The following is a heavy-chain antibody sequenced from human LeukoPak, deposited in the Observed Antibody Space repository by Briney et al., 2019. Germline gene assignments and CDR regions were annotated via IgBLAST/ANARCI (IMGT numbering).Heavy chain of an antibody. CDR3: ARVRLGSWHIVVVPAALDFDY. CDR2: ISAYNGNT. J-gene: IGHJ4*02. D-gene: IGHD2-2*01. CDR1: GYTFTSYG. Sequence: ASVKVSCKASGYTFTSYGISWVRQAPGQGLEWMGWISAYNGNTNYAQKLQGRDTMTTDTSTSTAYMELRSLRSDDTAVYYCARVRLGSWHIVVVPAALDFDYWGQGTLVTVSS. V-gene: IGHV1-18*01.